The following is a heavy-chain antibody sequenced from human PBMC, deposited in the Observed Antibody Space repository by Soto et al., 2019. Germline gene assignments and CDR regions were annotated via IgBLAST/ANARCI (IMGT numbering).Heavy chain of an antibody. CDR2: ISGSGGST. CDR3: AKGLDIVVVAAEKGAWFDT. V-gene: IGHV3-23*01. J-gene: IGHJ5*02. Sequence: GGSLRLSCAASGFTFSSYAMSWVRQAPGKGLEWVSAISGSGGSTYYADSVKGRFTISRDNSKNTLYLQMNSLRAEDTAVYYCAKGLDIVVVAAEKGAWFDTWGQGTLVTVSS. D-gene: IGHD2-2*01. CDR1: GFTFSSYA.